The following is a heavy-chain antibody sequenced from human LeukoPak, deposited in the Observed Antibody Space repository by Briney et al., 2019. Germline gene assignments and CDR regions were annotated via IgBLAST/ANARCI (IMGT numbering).Heavy chain of an antibody. J-gene: IGHJ2*01. CDR3: ARGSTMLRGVNWYFDL. CDR2: IGTAGDP. V-gene: IGHV3-13*05. D-gene: IGHD3-10*01. CDR1: GFTFSSYD. Sequence: GGSLRLSCAASGFTFSSYDMHWVRQATGKGPEWVSAIGTAGDPYYPGSVKGRFTISRENAKNSLYLQMNSLRAGDTAVYYCARGSTMLRGVNWYFDLWGRGTLVTVSS.